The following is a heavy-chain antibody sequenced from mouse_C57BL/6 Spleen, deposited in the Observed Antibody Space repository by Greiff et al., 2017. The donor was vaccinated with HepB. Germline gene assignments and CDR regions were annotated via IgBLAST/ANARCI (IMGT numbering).Heavy chain of an antibody. D-gene: IGHD4-1*01. V-gene: IGHV5-17*01. CDR1: GFTFSDYG. J-gene: IGHJ2*01. Sequence: EVKLVESGGGLVKPGGSLKLSCAASGFTFSDYGMHWVRQAPEKGLEWVAYISSGSSTIYYADTVKGRFTISRGNAKNTLFLQMTSLRSEDTAMYYCARTGTPRYYFDYWGQGTTLTVSS. CDR2: ISSGSSTI. CDR3: ARTGTPRYYFDY.